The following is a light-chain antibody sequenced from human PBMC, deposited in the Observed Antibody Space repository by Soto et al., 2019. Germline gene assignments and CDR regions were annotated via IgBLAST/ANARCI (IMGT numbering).Light chain of an antibody. J-gene: IGLJ3*02. CDR2: EVS. Sequence: QSVPTQPASVSGSPGQSITISCTGTSSDVDVGGYNYVSWYQQHPGKAPKLMIYEVSNRPSGVPNRFSGSKSGNTASLTISGLQAEDEADYYCSSYTSSATGVFGGGTKLTVL. V-gene: IGLV2-14*01. CDR3: SSYTSSATGV. CDR1: SSDVDVGGYNY.